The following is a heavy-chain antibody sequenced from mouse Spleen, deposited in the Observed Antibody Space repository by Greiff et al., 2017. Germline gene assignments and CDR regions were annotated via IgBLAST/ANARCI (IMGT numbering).Heavy chain of an antibody. V-gene: IGHV1-80*01. Sequence: QVQLKQSGAELVKPGASVKISCKASGYAFSSYWMNWVKQRPGKGLEWIGQIYPGDGDTNYNGKFKGKATLTADKSSSTAYMQLSSLTSEDSAVYFCARWSTTVVEGYFDVWGTGTTVTVSS. J-gene: IGHJ1*03. CDR1: GYAFSSYW. CDR3: ARWSTTVVEGYFDV. CDR2: IYPGDGDT. D-gene: IGHD1-1*01.